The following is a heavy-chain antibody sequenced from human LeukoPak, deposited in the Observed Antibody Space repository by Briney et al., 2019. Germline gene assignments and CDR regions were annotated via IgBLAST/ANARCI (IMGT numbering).Heavy chain of an antibody. V-gene: IGHV3-11*04. CDR3: ASFETVAAYPFDY. J-gene: IGHJ4*02. CDR1: GFTFSDYY. Sequence: PGGSLRLSCAASGFTFSDYYMSWIRQAPGKGLEWVSYISSSGSTIYYADSVKGRFTISRDNAKNSLYLQMSSLRVADTAVYYCASFETVAAYPFDYWGQGTLVTVSS. CDR2: ISSSGSTI. D-gene: IGHD6-19*01.